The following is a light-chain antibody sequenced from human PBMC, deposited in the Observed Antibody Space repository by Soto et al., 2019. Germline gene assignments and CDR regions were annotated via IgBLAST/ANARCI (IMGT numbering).Light chain of an antibody. CDR2: GAS. J-gene: IGKJ1*01. CDR3: QQYGNSPPWT. Sequence: ETVLTQSPGTLSLSPGERATLSCRASQSVSSNYLAWYQQKPGQAPRLLIFGASSRATGIPDRFSGSGSGTDFTLTISRLEPEDFAVYYCQQYGNSPPWTFGQGTKVDIK. CDR1: QSVSSNY. V-gene: IGKV3-20*01.